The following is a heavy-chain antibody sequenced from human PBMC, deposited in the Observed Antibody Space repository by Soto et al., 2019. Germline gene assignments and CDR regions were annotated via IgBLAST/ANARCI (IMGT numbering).Heavy chain of an antibody. V-gene: IGHV1-69*01. CDR3: ARVGHITNYGMAV. CDR1: GGTFSSYP. D-gene: IGHD1-26*01. Sequence: QVQLVQSGAEVKKPGSSVKVSCEASGGTFSSYPINWVRQAPGQGLEWMGGIIPFFGTSNYAQKFQGRVTITEDDSTSTAYMELRSMRYEDTAVYYCARVGHITNYGMAVWGQGTTVTVSS. CDR2: IIPFFGTS. J-gene: IGHJ6*02.